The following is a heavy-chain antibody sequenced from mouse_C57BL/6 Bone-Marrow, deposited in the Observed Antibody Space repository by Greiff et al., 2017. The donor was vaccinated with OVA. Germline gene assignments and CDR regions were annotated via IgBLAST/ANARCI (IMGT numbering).Heavy chain of an antibody. D-gene: IGHD1-1*01. CDR3: ARRYYGSSYVNYAMDY. J-gene: IGHJ4*01. CDR2: INPGSGGT. V-gene: IGHV1-54*01. CDR1: GYAFTNYL. Sequence: VQLQQSGAELVRPGTSVKVSCKASGYAFTNYLIEWVKQRPGQGLEWIGVINPGSGGTNYNEKFKGKATLTAEKSSSTAYMQLSSLTSEDSAVYFCARRYYGSSYVNYAMDYWGQGTSVTVSS.